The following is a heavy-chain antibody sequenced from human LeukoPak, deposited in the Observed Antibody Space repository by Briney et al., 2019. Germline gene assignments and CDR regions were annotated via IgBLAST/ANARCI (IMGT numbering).Heavy chain of an antibody. J-gene: IGHJ4*02. CDR2: ISYDGSNK. D-gene: IGHD3-10*01. V-gene: IGHV3-30-3*01. CDR3: ARDGSGVWFDY. Sequence: SGGSLRLSCAASGFTFSSYAMHWVRQAPGKGLEWVAVISYDGSNKYYADSVKGRFTISRDNSKNTLYLQMNSLRAEDTAVYYCARDGSGVWFDYWGQGTLVTVSS. CDR1: GFTFSSYA.